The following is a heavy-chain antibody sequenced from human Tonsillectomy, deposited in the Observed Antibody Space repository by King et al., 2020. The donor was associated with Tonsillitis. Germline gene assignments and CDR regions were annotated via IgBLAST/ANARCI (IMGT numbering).Heavy chain of an antibody. Sequence: VQLVESGGGLIKPGGSLRLSCAASGFTFSNAWMSWVRQAPGKGLEWVGRIKSKTDGETTDYAAPVKGRFTISRDDSKNTLYLEMNSLKTEDTAVYYCTAEAYSSSWYYFYYGMDVWGQGTTVTVSS. V-gene: IGHV3-15*01. D-gene: IGHD6-13*01. CDR3: TAEAYSSSWYYFYYGMDV. CDR2: IKSKTDGETT. CDR1: GFTFSNAW. J-gene: IGHJ6*02.